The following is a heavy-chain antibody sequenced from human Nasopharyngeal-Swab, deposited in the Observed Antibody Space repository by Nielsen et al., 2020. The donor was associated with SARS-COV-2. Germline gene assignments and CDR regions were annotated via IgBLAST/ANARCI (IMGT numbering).Heavy chain of an antibody. J-gene: IGHJ6*02. CDR3: AKSVAAAGPDYYYGMDV. Sequence: VRQAPGKGLEWVSAISDSGGSTYYADSVKGRFTISRDNSKNTLYLQMNSLRAEDTAVYYCAKSVAAAGPDYYYGMDVWGQGTTVTVSS. CDR2: ISDSGGST. D-gene: IGHD6-13*01. V-gene: IGHV3-23*01.